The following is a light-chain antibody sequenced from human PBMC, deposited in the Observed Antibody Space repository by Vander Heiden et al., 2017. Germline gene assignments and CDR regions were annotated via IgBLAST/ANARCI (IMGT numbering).Light chain of an antibody. Sequence: QPALPHLPPGLGLPGKSITISCTGTSSDIGDHDHVSWYQQHPGKVPKVIIYEVSKRPSGVSNRFSGSKSGNTASLTISGLQAEDDADYYCCSYTRSSTLVFGTGTKVTAL. CDR1: SSDIGDHDH. CDR2: EVS. V-gene: IGLV2-14*01. J-gene: IGLJ1*01. CDR3: CSYTRSSTLV.